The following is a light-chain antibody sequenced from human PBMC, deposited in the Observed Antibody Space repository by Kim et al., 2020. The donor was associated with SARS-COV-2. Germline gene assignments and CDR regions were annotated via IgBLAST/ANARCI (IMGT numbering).Light chain of an antibody. V-gene: IGLV4-69*01. CDR3: QTWGTGIVV. CDR2: LNSDGSH. J-gene: IGLJ2*01. CDR1: SGHSSYA. Sequence: QLVLTQSPSASASLGASVKLTCTLSSGHSSYAIAWHQQQPEKGPRYLMKLNSDGSHSKGDGIPDRFSGSSSGAERYLTISSLQSEDEADYSCQTWGTGIVVLRGRAPLSVL.